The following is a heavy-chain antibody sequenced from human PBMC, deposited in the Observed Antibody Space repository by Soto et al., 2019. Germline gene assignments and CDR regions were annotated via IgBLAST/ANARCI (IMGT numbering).Heavy chain of an antibody. D-gene: IGHD3-10*01. CDR2: ISYTGST. V-gene: IGHV4-59*01. Sequence: TLAPTGQVSGAPIGAISWSGIGRPPGKGLEWIGYISYTGSTNYNPSLKSRITISMDTSKSQFSLQLSSVTAADTAVYYCARYYSGSGSYFHYWGQGTLVTVSS. CDR3: ARYYSGSGSYFHY. CDR1: GAPIGAIS. J-gene: IGHJ4*02.